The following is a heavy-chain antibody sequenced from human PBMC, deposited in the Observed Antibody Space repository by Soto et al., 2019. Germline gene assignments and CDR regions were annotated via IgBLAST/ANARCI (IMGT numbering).Heavy chain of an antibody. CDR3: ARHAGSSWYVHFDY. CDR2: IYYTGST. V-gene: IGHV4-59*08. Sequence: SETLSLTCTVSGASVSSYYWSWFRQPPGRGLEWIGYIYYTGSTDQHPSLKSRVTISLDTSKNRLSLKLTSVTAADTAVYYCARHAGSSWYVHFDYWGQGTLVTVSS. D-gene: IGHD6-13*01. CDR1: GASVSSYY. J-gene: IGHJ4*02.